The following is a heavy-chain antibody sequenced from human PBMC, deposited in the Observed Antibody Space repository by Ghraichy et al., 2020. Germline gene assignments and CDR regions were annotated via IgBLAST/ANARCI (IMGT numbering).Heavy chain of an antibody. J-gene: IGHJ5*02. CDR3: ASRYPAAPGGWFDP. Sequence: ETLSLTCAVYGGSFSGYYWSWIRQPPGKGLEWIGEINHSGSTNYNPSLKSRVTISVDTSKNQFSLKLSSVTAADTAVYYCASRYPAAPGGWFDPWGQGTLVTVSS. V-gene: IGHV4-34*01. CDR1: GGSFSGYY. CDR2: INHSGST. D-gene: IGHD2-2*01.